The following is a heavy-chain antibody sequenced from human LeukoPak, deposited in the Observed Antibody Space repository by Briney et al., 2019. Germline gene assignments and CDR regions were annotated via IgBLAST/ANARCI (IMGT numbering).Heavy chain of an antibody. V-gene: IGHV1-18*01. Sequence: GASVKVSCKASGYTFTSYGISWVRQAPGQGLEWMGWISAYNGNTNYAQKLQGRVTMTTDTSTSTAYMELRSLRSDDTAVYYCARRNDFWSGYLIPTTYYYYYMDVWGKGTTVTVSS. CDR2: ISAYNGNT. J-gene: IGHJ6*03. D-gene: IGHD3-3*01. CDR3: ARRNDFWSGYLIPTTYYYYYMDV. CDR1: GYTFTSYG.